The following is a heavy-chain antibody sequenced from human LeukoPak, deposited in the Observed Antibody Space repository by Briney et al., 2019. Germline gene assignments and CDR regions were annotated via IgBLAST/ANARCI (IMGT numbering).Heavy chain of an antibody. V-gene: IGHV1-69*06. CDR2: IIPIFGTA. D-gene: IGHD5-24*01. CDR3: ASRDGYNPHDNWFDP. CDR1: GYTFGTHW. Sequence: GASVKVSCKASGYTFGTHWMHWVRQAPGQGLEWMGGIIPIFGTANYAQKFQGRVTITADKSTSTAYMELSSLRSEDTAVYYCASRDGYNPHDNWFDPWGQGTLVTVSS. J-gene: IGHJ5*02.